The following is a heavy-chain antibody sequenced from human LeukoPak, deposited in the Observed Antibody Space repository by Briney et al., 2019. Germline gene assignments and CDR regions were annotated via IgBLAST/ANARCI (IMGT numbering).Heavy chain of an antibody. J-gene: IGHJ4*02. CDR2: IYHSGST. CDR1: GYSISSGYY. D-gene: IGHD2-21*01. CDR3: ARDPSANVVVIALDY. Sequence: SETLSLTCVVSGYSISSGYYWGWIRQPPGKGLEWIGSIYHSGSTYYNPSLKSRVTISVDTSKNQFSLKLSSVTAADTAVYYCARDPSANVVVIALDYWGQGTLVTVSS. V-gene: IGHV4-38-2*02.